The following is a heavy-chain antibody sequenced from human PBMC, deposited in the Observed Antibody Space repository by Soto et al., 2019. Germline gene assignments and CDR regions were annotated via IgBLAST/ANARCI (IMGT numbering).Heavy chain of an antibody. CDR1: GFTFSSYG. J-gene: IGHJ4*02. CDR2: IWYDGSNK. Sequence: QVQLVESGGGVVQPGRSLRLSCAASGFTFSSYGMHWVRQAPGKGLEWVAVIWYDGSNKCYADSVKGRFTISRDNSKNTLYLQMNSLRAEDTAVYYCARDQGNQVYATALDYWGQGTLVTVSS. V-gene: IGHV3-33*01. CDR3: ARDQGNQVYATALDY. D-gene: IGHD2-8*01.